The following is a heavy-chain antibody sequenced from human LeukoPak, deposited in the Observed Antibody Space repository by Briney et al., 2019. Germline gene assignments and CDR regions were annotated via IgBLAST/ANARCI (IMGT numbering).Heavy chain of an antibody. CDR3: ARSHWGPFGSRIANWFDP. CDR2: IYYSGST. J-gene: IGHJ5*02. Sequence: GSLRLSCAASEFSVGSNYMTWVRQAPGKGLEWIGSIYYSGSTYYNPSLKSRVTISVDTSKNQFSLKVRSVTAADTAVYYCARSHWGPFGSRIANWFDPWGQGTLVTVSS. CDR1: EFSVGSNY. V-gene: IGHV4-39*07. D-gene: IGHD7-27*01.